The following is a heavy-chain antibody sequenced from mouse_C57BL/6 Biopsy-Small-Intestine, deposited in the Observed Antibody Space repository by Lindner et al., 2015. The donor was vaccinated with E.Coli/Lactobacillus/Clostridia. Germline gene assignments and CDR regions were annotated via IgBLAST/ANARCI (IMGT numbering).Heavy chain of an antibody. J-gene: IGHJ1*01. CDR2: ISYSGST. D-gene: IGHD2-5*01. CDR3: ARYGYSNHWYFDV. Sequence: PSHLSPXRSVTGYSITSDYWNWIRKFPGNKLEYMGYISYSGSTYYNPSLKSRISITRDTSKNQYYLQLNSVTTEDTATYYCARYGYSNHWYFDVWGAGTTVTVSS. CDR1: GYSITSDY. V-gene: IGHV3-8*01.